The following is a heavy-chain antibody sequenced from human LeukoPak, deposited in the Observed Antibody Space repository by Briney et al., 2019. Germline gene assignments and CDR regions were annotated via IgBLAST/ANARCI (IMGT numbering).Heavy chain of an antibody. CDR2: IIPRLDTT. J-gene: IGHJ4*02. D-gene: IGHD2-2*01. V-gene: IGHV1-69*08. CDR1: GVIFS. CDR3: ARLFGGDQLLSDY. Sequence: VASVKVSCKASGVIFSINWVRQAHGQGLEWMGRIIPRLDTTNYAQKFQGRVTITADKSTDTVYMELSSLRSEDTAVYYCARLFGGDQLLSDYWGQGTLVTVSS.